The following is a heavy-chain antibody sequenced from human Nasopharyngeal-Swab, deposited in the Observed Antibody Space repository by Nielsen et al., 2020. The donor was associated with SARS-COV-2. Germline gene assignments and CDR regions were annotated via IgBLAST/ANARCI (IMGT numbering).Heavy chain of an antibody. CDR2: ISYDGSNK. Sequence: GESLKISCAASGFTFSSYAVHWVRQAPGKGLEWVAVISYDGSNKYYADSVKGRFTISRDNSKNTLYLQMNSLRAEDTAVYYCARKADWSLYYYYMDVWGKGTTVTVSS. CDR1: GFTFSSYA. J-gene: IGHJ6*03. V-gene: IGHV3-30-3*01. D-gene: IGHD3-9*01. CDR3: ARKADWSLYYYYMDV.